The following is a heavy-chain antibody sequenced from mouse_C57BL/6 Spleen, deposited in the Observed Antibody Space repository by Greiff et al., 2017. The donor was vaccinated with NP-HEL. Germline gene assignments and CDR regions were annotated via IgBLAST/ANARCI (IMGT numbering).Heavy chain of an antibody. D-gene: IGHD2-13*01. CDR2: IYPGDGDT. J-gene: IGHJ4*01. CDR1: GYAFSSYW. CDR3: ARGVTGDAMDY. Sequence: LQESGAELVKPGASVKISCKASGYAFSSYWMNWVKQRPGKGLEWIGQIYPGDGDTNYNGKFKGKATLTADKSSSTAYMQLSSLTSEDSAVYFCARGVTGDAMDYWGQGTSVTVSS. V-gene: IGHV1-80*01.